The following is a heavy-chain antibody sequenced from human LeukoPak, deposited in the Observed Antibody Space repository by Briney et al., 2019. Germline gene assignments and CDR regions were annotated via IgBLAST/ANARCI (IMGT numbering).Heavy chain of an antibody. V-gene: IGHV4-61*02. J-gene: IGHJ6*03. Sequence: SETLSLTCTVSGGSISSGSYYWSWIRQPAGKGLEWIGRIYTSGSTNYNPSLKSRVTISVDTSKNQFSLKLSSVTAADTAVYYCARASDYSGYYYMDVWGKGTTVTISS. D-gene: IGHD3-10*01. CDR3: ARASDYSGYYYMDV. CDR1: GGSISSGSYY. CDR2: IYTSGST.